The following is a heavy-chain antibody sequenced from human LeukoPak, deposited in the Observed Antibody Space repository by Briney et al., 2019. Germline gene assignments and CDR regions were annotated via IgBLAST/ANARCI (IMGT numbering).Heavy chain of an antibody. J-gene: IGHJ3*01. D-gene: IGHD4-17*01. CDR3: ARDTTHTHYGDTFDL. CDR1: GFTFSTYW. CDR2: INQDGSEK. V-gene: IGHV3-7*01. Sequence: GGSLRLSCAGSGFTFSTYWMSWVRQAPGKGLEWVGNINQDGSEKNFVDSVKGRFTISRDNAKNSLYLQLNRLRVEDTATYFCARDTTHTHYGDTFDLWGQGTLVAVSS.